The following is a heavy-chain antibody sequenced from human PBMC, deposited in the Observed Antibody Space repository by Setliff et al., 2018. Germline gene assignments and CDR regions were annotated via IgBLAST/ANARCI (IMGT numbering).Heavy chain of an antibody. CDR3: ARSKFGGIYYYYGMDV. CDR2: ISSSGSTI. D-gene: IGHD3-16*01. Sequence: LRLSCAASGFTLSSYSMNWVRQAPGKGLEWVSYISSSGSTIYYADSVKGRFTISRDNAKNSLYLQMNSLRAEDTAVYYCARSKFGGIYYYYGMDVWGQGTTVTVSS. J-gene: IGHJ6*02. CDR1: GFTLSSYS. V-gene: IGHV3-48*04.